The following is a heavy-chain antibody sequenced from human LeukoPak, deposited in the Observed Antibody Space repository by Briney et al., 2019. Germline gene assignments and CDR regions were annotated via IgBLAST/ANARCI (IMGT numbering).Heavy chain of an antibody. CDR3: ARRALPTVRRDVRPRRRYFIDAFDI. Sequence: TSETLSLTCTVSGGSIRSSYYYWGRIRQPPGKGLEWIGSIYDSGSTYYNPSLKSRVTISVDTSKNQFSLKLNSVTAADTAVYYCARRALPTVRRDVRPRRRYFIDAFDIWGQGTMVTVSS. D-gene: IGHD5-24*01. CDR2: IYDSGST. CDR1: GGSIRSSYYY. J-gene: IGHJ3*02. V-gene: IGHV4-39*01.